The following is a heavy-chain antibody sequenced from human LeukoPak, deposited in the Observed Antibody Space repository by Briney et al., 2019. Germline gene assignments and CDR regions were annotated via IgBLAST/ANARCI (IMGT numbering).Heavy chain of an antibody. CDR3: ASLWSGSYDIDAFDI. J-gene: IGHJ3*02. D-gene: IGHD1-26*01. Sequence: GGSLRLSCAASGFTFSSYAMHWVRQAPGKGLEWVAVISYDGSNKYYADSVKGRFTISRDNSKNTLYLQMNSLRAEDTAVYYCASLWSGSYDIDAFDIWGKGTMVTVSS. CDR1: GFTFSSYA. V-gene: IGHV3-30-3*01. CDR2: ISYDGSNK.